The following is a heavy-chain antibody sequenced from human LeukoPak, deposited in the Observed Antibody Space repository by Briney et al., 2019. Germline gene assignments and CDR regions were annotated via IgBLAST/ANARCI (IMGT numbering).Heavy chain of an antibody. Sequence: PGGSLRLSCAASGFTFSSYEMNWVRQAPGKGLEWVSYISSSGSTIYYADSVKGRFTISRDNAKNSLYLQMNTLRAEDTAVYYCARGRPGAWSSSSADYWGQGTLVTVSS. V-gene: IGHV3-48*03. CDR3: ARGRPGAWSSSSADY. CDR1: GFTFSSYE. J-gene: IGHJ4*02. D-gene: IGHD6-6*01. CDR2: ISSSGSTI.